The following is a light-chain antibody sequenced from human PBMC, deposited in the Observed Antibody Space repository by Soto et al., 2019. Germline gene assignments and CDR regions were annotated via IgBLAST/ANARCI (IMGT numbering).Light chain of an antibody. CDR2: SAS. CDR1: QSVASNY. J-gene: IGKJ1*01. Sequence: EIVLTQSPGTLPLSPGERATLSCRASQSVASNYLAWYQQKPGQAPRLLIYSASGRATGIPDRFSGSGSGTDFTLTIRRLEPEDFAVYYCQQYGSAPWTFGQGTKVEIK. V-gene: IGKV3-20*01. CDR3: QQYGSAPWT.